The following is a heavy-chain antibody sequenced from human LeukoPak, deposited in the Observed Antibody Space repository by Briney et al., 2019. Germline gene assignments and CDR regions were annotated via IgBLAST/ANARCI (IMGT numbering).Heavy chain of an antibody. CDR1: GASISSGIYY. D-gene: IGHD6-13*01. V-gene: IGHV4-61*02. Sequence: SQTLSLTCTGSGASISSGIYYWTWIRQPAGKGLEWIGSIYTTGSTDYNPSLKSRVTISVDTSKNQFSLKLSSVTAADTAVYYCVRGSSSTWFDTGSLERWGQATLVTVSS. CDR2: IYTTGST. J-gene: IGHJ4*02. CDR3: VRGSSSTWFDTGSLER.